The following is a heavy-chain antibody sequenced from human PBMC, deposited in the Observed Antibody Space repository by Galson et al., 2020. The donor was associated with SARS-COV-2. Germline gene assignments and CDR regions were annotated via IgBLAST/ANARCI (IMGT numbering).Heavy chain of an antibody. D-gene: IGHD1-26*01. CDR3: TGGVVGLAGGAFDI. Sequence: GGSLRLSCAASGFTVSGNYMSWVRQAPGKGLEWVSAIRSGGSTHYAASVKGRFTISRDNSKNTLDLQMNSLRPEDTAVYYCTGGVVGLAGGAFDIWGQGTMVIVSS. CDR1: GFTVSGNY. V-gene: IGHV3-53*05. J-gene: IGHJ3*02. CDR2: IRSGGST.